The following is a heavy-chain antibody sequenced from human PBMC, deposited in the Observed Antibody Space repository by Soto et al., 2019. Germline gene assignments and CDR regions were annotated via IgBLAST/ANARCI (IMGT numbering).Heavy chain of an antibody. D-gene: IGHD2-21*02. J-gene: IGHJ4*02. V-gene: IGHV2-5*01. CDR1: GFSLTTSGVA. CDR2: FYWNDDK. CDR3: AHRPTSTDDFYFDY. Sequence: QITLTESGPTLVTPTQTLTLTCSFSGFSLTTSGVAAGWLRQPPGKAPEWLALFYWNDDKRYSPSLRSRLTVTGDSSKNQVVLTLANVDPVDSGTYYCAHRPTSTDDFYFDYWGQGTLVTVSS.